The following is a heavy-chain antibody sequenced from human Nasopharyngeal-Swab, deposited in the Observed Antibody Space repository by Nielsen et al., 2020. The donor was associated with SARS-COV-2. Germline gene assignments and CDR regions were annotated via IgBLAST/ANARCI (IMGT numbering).Heavy chain of an antibody. Sequence: GESLKISCAASGFSVSSNYMSWVRQAPGKGLEWVSIIYPGGSTYYADSVKGRFTISRDSSRNTLYLQMNSLTAEDTAVYYCASANPTSDIVVVPAAKYYYYYYMDVWGKGTTVTVSS. CDR3: ASANPTSDIVVVPAAKYYYYYYMDV. J-gene: IGHJ6*03. CDR1: GFSVSSNY. V-gene: IGHV3-53*01. CDR2: IYPGGST. D-gene: IGHD2-2*01.